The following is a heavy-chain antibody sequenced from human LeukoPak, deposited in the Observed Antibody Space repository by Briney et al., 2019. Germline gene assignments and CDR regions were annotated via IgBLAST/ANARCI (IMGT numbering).Heavy chain of an antibody. Sequence: PGGSLRLSCAASGFTFSNAWMSWVRQAPGKGLEWVGRIKSKTDGGTTDYAAPVKGRFTISRDDSKNTLYLQMTRLKTEDTAVYYCTTDSYYYGSGSYRGANYFDYWGQGTLVTVSS. CDR3: TTDSYYYGSGSYRGANYFDY. CDR1: GFTFSNAW. J-gene: IGHJ4*02. V-gene: IGHV3-15*01. CDR2: IKSKTDGGTT. D-gene: IGHD3-10*01.